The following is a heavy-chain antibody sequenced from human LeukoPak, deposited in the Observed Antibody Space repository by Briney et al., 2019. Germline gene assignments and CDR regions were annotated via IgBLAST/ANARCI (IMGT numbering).Heavy chain of an antibody. CDR2: IIPIFGTA. Sequence: ASVKVSCKASGGTFSSYAISWVRQAPGQGLEWMGGIIPIFGTANYAQKFQGRVTITADESTSTAYMELSSLRSEGTAVYYCARVVGRQLVRYWFDPWGQGTLVTVSS. J-gene: IGHJ5*02. V-gene: IGHV1-69*13. D-gene: IGHD6-13*01. CDR1: GGTFSSYA. CDR3: ARVVGRQLVRYWFDP.